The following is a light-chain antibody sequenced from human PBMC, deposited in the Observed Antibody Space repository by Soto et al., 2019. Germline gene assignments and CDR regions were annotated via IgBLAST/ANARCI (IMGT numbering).Light chain of an antibody. CDR1: QTISSW. V-gene: IGKV1-5*01. CDR3: QQNYSVPWT. J-gene: IGKJ1*01. Sequence: DIQMTQSPSTLSGSVGDRVTITCRASQTISSWLAWYQQKSLKAPKLLISAASSLQSGVPSRFNGSRSGTDFTLTINSLQPEDSATYYCQQNYSVPWTFGQGTNLEIK. CDR2: AAS.